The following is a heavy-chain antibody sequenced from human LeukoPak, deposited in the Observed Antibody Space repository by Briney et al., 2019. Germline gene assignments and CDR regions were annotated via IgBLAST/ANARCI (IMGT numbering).Heavy chain of an antibody. D-gene: IGHD4-17*01. Sequence: TLSLTCTVSGGSISSGSYYWNWIRQPAGKGLEWIGRIYTSGSANYNPSLKSRVTMSVDTSKNQFSLKLSSVTAADTAVYYCARVGAVTTYYYYYYMDVWGKGTTVTVSS. V-gene: IGHV4-61*02. CDR1: GGSISSGSYY. J-gene: IGHJ6*03. CDR3: ARVGAVTTYYYYYYMDV. CDR2: IYTSGSA.